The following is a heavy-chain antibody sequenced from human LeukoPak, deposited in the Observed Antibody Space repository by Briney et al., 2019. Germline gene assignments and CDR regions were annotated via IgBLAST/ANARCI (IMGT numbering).Heavy chain of an antibody. V-gene: IGHV1-2*02. CDR2: INPSSGCT. CDR1: GYTFTAYY. J-gene: IGHJ4*02. Sequence: ASVKVSCKASGYTFTAYYMHGVRQAPGQGLEWMGWINPSSGCTNYAQNFHGRVTMTMDTSISTAYMELSRLRSDDTAVYYCASDLWGVGPSLVGYYFDHWGQGTRVTVSS. D-gene: IGHD1-26*01. CDR3: ASDLWGVGPSLVGYYFDH.